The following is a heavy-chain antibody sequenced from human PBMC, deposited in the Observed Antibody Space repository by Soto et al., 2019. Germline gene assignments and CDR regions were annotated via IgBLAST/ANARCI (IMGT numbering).Heavy chain of an antibody. Sequence: QITLKESGPTLVKPTQTLTLTCTFSGFSLSTNGEGVGWIRQPPGKALEWLVLIYWTADEHYSPSLKSRLTITKDTSKNQVVLTMTNMDPVDTATYYCVHRKNWYFDYWGQGTLVTVSS. CDR1: GFSLSTNGEG. V-gene: IGHV2-5*01. CDR2: IYWTADE. J-gene: IGHJ4*02. CDR3: VHRKNWYFDY.